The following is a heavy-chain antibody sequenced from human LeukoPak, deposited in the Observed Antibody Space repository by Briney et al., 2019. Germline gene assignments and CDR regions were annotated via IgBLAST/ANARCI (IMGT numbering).Heavy chain of an antibody. V-gene: IGHV4-61*02. J-gene: IGHJ4*02. CDR1: GGSINSGTYY. CDR2: MYTGGST. D-gene: IGHD6-6*01. Sequence: PSQTLSLTCTVSGGSINSGTYYWSWIRQPTGKGLEWIGRMYTGGSTNYNPSLESRVTISVDTSKNQFSLKLSSVTAADTAVYYCARGEKGSSSGSINYWGQGTLVTVSS. CDR3: ARGEKGSSSGSINY.